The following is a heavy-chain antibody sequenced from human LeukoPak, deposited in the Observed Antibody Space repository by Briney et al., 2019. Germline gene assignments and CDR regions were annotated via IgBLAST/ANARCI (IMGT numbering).Heavy chain of an antibody. Sequence: GRSLRLSCEASGFTIENHDMTWVRQAPGKGPEWVASQSGSGHNTYYSESVRGRFAISRGNSKNTVFLQMNSLRVEDTAIYYCATDWTLRGVPTFFDPWGQGTVVSVSS. CDR3: ATDWTLRGVPTFFDP. J-gene: IGHJ5*02. CDR1: GFTIENHD. D-gene: IGHD3-10*01. CDR2: QSGSGHNT. V-gene: IGHV3-23*01.